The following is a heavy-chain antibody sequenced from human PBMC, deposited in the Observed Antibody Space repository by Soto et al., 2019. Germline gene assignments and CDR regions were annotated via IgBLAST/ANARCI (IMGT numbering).Heavy chain of an antibody. J-gene: IGHJ5*02. D-gene: IGHD3-10*01. Sequence: EVQLVQSGAEVKKPGESLKISCKDSGYSFTTYCIGWVRQMPGKGLEWMGLIYPGDSDTRYSPSFQGQVTISADKSINTVYLQWSSLKASDTAMYYCARRAYSMVRGVIPNWFDPWGQGTLVTVSS. V-gene: IGHV5-51*01. CDR1: GYSFTTYC. CDR3: ARRAYSMVRGVIPNWFDP. CDR2: IYPGDSDT.